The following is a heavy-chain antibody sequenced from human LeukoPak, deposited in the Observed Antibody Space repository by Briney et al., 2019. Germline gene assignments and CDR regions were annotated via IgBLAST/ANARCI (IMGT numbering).Heavy chain of an antibody. Sequence: SETLSLTCTVSGGSISSGSYYWGWIRQPPGKGLEWIASMYYSGTTFYSPSLKSRVTISVDTSKNQLSLKLGSVTAADTAVYYCARHPPRDGSAFDYRGKGTLVTVSS. J-gene: IGHJ4*02. V-gene: IGHV4-39*01. CDR2: MYYSGTT. CDR1: GGSISSGSYY. CDR3: ARHPPRDGSAFDY.